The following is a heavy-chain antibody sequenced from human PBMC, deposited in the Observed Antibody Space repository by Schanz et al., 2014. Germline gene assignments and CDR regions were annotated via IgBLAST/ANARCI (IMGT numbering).Heavy chain of an antibody. CDR2: FNDGGVNK. CDR1: GFSFSSYA. V-gene: IGHV3-23*01. D-gene: IGHD3-10*01. J-gene: IGHJ6*02. CDR3: AKDGPVCSRSYSADGDMDV. Sequence: EVQLLESGGGLVQPGGSLRLSCATSGFSFSSYAINWVRQAPGKGLEWVSSFNDGGVNKYYADSVKGRFTISSDNSKSTLYLQMNSLRAEDTAVYYCAKDGPVCSRSYSADGDMDVWGQGTTVTVSS.